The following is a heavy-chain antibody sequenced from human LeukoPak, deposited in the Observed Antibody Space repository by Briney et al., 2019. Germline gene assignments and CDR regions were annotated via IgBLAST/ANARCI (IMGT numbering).Heavy chain of an antibody. V-gene: IGHV1-2*02. CDR1: GYTFTGYY. J-gene: IGHJ4*02. CDR3: PRDGLWGTDY. D-gene: IGHD7-27*01. Sequence: ASVKVSCKASGYTFTGYYIHWVRQAPGQGLEWMGWINPNSGDTNYAQRFQGRVTMTRDTSIRTAYMEMTRLTSDDTAMYYCPRDGLWGTDYWGRGTLVTVSS. CDR2: INPNSGDT.